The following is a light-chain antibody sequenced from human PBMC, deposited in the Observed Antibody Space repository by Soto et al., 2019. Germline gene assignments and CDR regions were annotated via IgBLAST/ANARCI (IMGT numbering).Light chain of an antibody. CDR3: QQYNNWPLWT. CDR2: GAS. J-gene: IGKJ1*01. Sequence: EIVMTQSPATLSVSPGERATLSCRASQSVSSNLAWYQQKPGQAPRLLIYGASTRATGIPARFSGSGSGTGFTLTLSSLQSEDFAVYYCQQYNNWPLWTFGQGTKVAIK. V-gene: IGKV3-15*01. CDR1: QSVSSN.